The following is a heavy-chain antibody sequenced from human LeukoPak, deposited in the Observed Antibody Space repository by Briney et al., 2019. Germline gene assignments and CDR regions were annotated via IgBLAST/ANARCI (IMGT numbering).Heavy chain of an antibody. Sequence: GASVKVSCKASGYTFTGYYMHWVRQAPGQGLEWMGWINTNTGNPTYAQGFTGRFVFSLDTSVSTAYLQISSLKAEDTAVYYCARPAAPAFGHYYDISGWALDIWGQGTMVTVSS. J-gene: IGHJ3*02. CDR3: ARPAAPAFGHYYDISGWALDI. D-gene: IGHD3-22*01. CDR1: GYTFTGYY. CDR2: INTNTGNP. V-gene: IGHV7-4-1*02.